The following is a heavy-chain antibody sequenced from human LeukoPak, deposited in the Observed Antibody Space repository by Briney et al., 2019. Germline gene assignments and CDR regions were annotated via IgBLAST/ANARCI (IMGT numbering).Heavy chain of an antibody. V-gene: IGHV4-59*01. D-gene: IGHD5-24*01. CDR1: GGSISSYY. Sequence: SETLSLTCTVSGGSISSYYWSWIRQPPEKGLEWIGYIYYSGSTNYNPSLKSRVTISVDTSKNQFSLKLSSVTAADTAVYYCARWAATYYYYYYMDVWGKGTTVTVSS. J-gene: IGHJ6*03. CDR2: IYYSGST. CDR3: ARWAATYYYYYYMDV.